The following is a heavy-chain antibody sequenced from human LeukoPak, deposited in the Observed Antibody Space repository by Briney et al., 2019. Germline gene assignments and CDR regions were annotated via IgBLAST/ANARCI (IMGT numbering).Heavy chain of an antibody. V-gene: IGHV3-48*01. D-gene: IGHD6-19*01. CDR3: AKGSSGWYWRFDY. Sequence: PGGSLRLSCAASGFTFSSYSMNWVRQAPGKGLEWVSYISSSSSTTYYADSVKGRFTISRDNSKNTLYVQMNSLRAEDTAVYYCAKGSSGWYWRFDYWGQGTLVTVSS. CDR2: ISSSSSTT. J-gene: IGHJ4*02. CDR1: GFTFSSYS.